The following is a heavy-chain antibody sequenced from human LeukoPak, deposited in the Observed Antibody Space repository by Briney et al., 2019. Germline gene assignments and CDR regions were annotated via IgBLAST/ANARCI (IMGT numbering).Heavy chain of an antibody. V-gene: IGHV3-23*01. Sequence: GGSLRLSCAASGFTFSSYAMSWVRQAPGKGLEWVSAISGSGGSTYYADSVKGRFTISRDNSKNTLYLQTNSLRAEDTAVYYCAKDWALGGKTVIRYYFDYWGQGTLVTVSS. J-gene: IGHJ4*02. CDR3: AKDWALGGKTVIRYYFDY. CDR1: GFTFSSYA. CDR2: ISGSGGST. D-gene: IGHD2-21*01.